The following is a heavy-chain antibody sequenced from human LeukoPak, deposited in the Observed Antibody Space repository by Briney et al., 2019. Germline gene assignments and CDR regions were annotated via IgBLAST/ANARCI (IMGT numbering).Heavy chain of an antibody. CDR2: IYYSGST. V-gene: IGHV4-39*01. D-gene: IGHD1-26*01. CDR1: GGSISSSSYY. Sequence: SETLSLTCTVSGGSISSSSYYWGWIRQPPGKGLEWIGSIYYSGSTYYNPSLKSRVTISVDTSKNQFSLKLSSVTAADTAVYYCARLKLVEATSDAFDIWGQGTMVTVSS. CDR3: ARLKLVEATSDAFDI. J-gene: IGHJ3*02.